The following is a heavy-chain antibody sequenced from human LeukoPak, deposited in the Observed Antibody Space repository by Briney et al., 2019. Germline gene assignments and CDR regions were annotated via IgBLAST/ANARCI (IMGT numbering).Heavy chain of an antibody. J-gene: IGHJ6*03. CDR2: INPNSGGT. CDR1: GYTFTCYY. Sequence: GASVKVSCKASGYTFTCYYMHWVRQAPGQGLEWMGWINPNSGGTNYAQKFQGRVTMTRDTSISTAYMELSRLRSDDTAVYYCARGAIRDYYYYYMDVWGKGTTVTVSS. D-gene: IGHD2-21*01. CDR3: ARGAIRDYYYYYMDV. V-gene: IGHV1-2*02.